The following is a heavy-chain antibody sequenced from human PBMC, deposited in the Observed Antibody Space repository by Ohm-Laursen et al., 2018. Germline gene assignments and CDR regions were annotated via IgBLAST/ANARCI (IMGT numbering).Heavy chain of an antibody. Sequence: ASVKVSCKASGYTFTSYDINWVRQATGQGLEWMGWMNPNSGNTGYAQKFQGRVTMTRNTSISTAYMGLSSLRSEDTAVYYCARGGMVSSWYGIDYWGQGTLVTVSS. D-gene: IGHD6-13*01. J-gene: IGHJ4*02. CDR2: MNPNSGNT. CDR1: GYTFTSYD. CDR3: ARGGMVSSWYGIDY. V-gene: IGHV1-8*01.